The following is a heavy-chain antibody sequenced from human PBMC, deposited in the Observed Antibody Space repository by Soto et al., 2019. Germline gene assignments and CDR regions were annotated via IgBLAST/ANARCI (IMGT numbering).Heavy chain of an antibody. J-gene: IGHJ5*02. CDR3: AREAGTTRGWFDP. D-gene: IGHD1-7*01. CDR2: IYYSGST. Sequence: SETLSVTCTVSGGSISSGCYYWSWIRQHPGKGLEWIGYIYYSGSTYYNPSLKSRVTISVDTSKNQFSLKLSSVTAADTAVYYCAREAGTTRGWFDPWGQGTLVTV. CDR1: GGSISSGCYY. V-gene: IGHV4-31*03.